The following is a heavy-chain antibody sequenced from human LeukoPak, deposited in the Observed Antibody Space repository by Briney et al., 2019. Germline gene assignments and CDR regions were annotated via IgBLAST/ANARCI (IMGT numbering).Heavy chain of an antibody. V-gene: IGHV3-23*01. J-gene: IGHJ6*02. Sequence: GGSLRLSCAASGFTFSSCAMSWVRQAPGKGLEWVSGISSSGATTNYAGSVKGRFTISRDNSKNMLYLQMNSLRAEDTAVYYCAKDWRWKQNINGMNVWGPGTSVTVSS. D-gene: IGHD5-24*01. CDR2: ISSSGATT. CDR1: GFTFSSCA. CDR3: AKDWRWKQNINGMNV.